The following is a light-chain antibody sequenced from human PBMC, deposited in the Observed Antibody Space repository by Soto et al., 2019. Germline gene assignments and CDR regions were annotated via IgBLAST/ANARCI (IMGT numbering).Light chain of an antibody. V-gene: IGKV3-11*01. CDR2: DAS. J-gene: IGKJ5*01. Sequence: TQSPAKLSLSPGERATLSCRASQSVSSYLAWYQQKPGQAPRLLMYDASKRATGIPARFSGSGSGTDFTLTISSLEPEDFAVYYCQQRSNWRITFGQGTRLEIK. CDR3: QQRSNWRIT. CDR1: QSVSSY.